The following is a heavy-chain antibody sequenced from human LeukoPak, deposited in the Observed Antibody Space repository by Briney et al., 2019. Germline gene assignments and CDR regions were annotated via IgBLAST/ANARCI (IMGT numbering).Heavy chain of an antibody. Sequence: GGSLSLSCAASGFTFSSYWMNWVRQAPGKGLEWVANIKQDGSEKYYEDSVKGRFTMSRDNAKNSLYLQMNNLRAEDTALYYCARARDVYNTPFAYWGQGTLVTVSS. CDR1: GFTFSSYW. J-gene: IGHJ4*02. CDR3: ARARDVYNTPFAY. CDR2: IKQDGSEK. V-gene: IGHV3-7*01. D-gene: IGHD5-24*01.